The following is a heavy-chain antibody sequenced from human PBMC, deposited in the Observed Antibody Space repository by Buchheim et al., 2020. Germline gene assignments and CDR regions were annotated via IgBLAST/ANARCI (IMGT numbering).Heavy chain of an antibody. CDR2: IIPIFVTA. Sequence: QVQLVQSGAEVKKPGSSVNVSCKASVGTFSSYAISWVRQAPGQGLEWMGGIIPIFVTANYAQKFQRRVTLTADESTRTAYMGLRSLRAEDTAVYYCARTIVVVPAAYWGEFDYWGQGTL. CDR1: VGTFSSYA. D-gene: IGHD2-2*01. CDR3: ARTIVVVPAAYWGEFDY. V-gene: IGHV1-69*01. J-gene: IGHJ4*02.